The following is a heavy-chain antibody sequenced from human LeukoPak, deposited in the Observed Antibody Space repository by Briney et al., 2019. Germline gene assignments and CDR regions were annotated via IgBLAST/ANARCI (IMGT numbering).Heavy chain of an antibody. Sequence: GGPLRLSCAASGFTFSTYWISWVRQAPGKGLEWVANIKEDGSEKYYVDSLKGRFTISRDNSKNTLYLQMNSLRAEDTAVYYCAKGEVGATFDYWGQGTLVTVSS. J-gene: IGHJ4*02. V-gene: IGHV3-7*01. CDR2: IKEDGSEK. CDR1: GFTFSTYW. CDR3: AKGEVGATFDY. D-gene: IGHD1-26*01.